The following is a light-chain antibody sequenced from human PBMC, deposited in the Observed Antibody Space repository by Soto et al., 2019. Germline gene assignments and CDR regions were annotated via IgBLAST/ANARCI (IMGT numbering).Light chain of an antibody. CDR2: EVI. CDR3: SSYTTSSALV. V-gene: IGLV2-14*01. CDR1: SSDVGAYDS. Sequence: QSVLTQPRSVSGSPGQSVTISCTGTSSDVGAYDSVSWYQQHPGKAPKLMIYEVIKRPSGVSHRFSGSKSGNTASLTISGLQTEDEADYYCSSYTTSSALVFGGGTKVTVL. J-gene: IGLJ2*01.